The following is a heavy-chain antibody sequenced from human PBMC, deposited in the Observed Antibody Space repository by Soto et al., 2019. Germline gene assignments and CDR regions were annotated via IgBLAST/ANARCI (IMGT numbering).Heavy chain of an antibody. J-gene: IGHJ4*02. CDR3: SRRSGVYGSGSSDY. Sequence: PGESLKISCKASGYSFANYWISWVRQMPGRGLEWMGRIDPSDSYSNYNPSFQGHVTISADKSISTAYLQWSSLKASDTAMYYCSRRSGVYGSGSSDYWGQGTLVTVSS. CDR2: IDPSDSYS. V-gene: IGHV5-10-1*01. CDR1: GYSFANYW. D-gene: IGHD3-10*01.